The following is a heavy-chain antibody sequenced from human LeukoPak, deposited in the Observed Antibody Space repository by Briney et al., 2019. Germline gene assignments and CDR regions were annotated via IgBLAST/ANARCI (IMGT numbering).Heavy chain of an antibody. CDR2: IYHSGST. D-gene: IGHD3-22*01. Sequence: PSETLSLTCTVSGYSISSGYYWGWIRQPPGKGLEWIGSIYHSGSTYYNPSLKSRVTISVDTSKNQFSLKLSSVTAADTAVYYCARAEFTYYYDSSGYGIDYWGQGTLVTVSS. J-gene: IGHJ4*02. V-gene: IGHV4-38-2*02. CDR3: ARAEFTYYYDSSGYGIDY. CDR1: GYSISSGYY.